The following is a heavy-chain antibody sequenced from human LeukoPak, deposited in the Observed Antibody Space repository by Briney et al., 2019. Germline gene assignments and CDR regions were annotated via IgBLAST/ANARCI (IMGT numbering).Heavy chain of an antibody. Sequence: PGGSLRLSCAASGFTFSSYGMSWVRQAPGKGLEWVSAISGSGGSTYHADSVKGRFSISRDNAKNSLYLQMNSLRAEDTAVYYCARDPYCSSTSCERSDWDYWGQGTLVTVSS. V-gene: IGHV3-23*01. CDR1: GFTFSSYG. D-gene: IGHD2-2*01. CDR2: ISGSGGST. J-gene: IGHJ4*02. CDR3: ARDPYCSSTSCERSDWDY.